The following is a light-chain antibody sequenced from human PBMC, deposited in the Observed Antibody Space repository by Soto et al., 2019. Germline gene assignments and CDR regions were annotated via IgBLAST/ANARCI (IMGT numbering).Light chain of an antibody. CDR2: DST. CDR3: QQSYSTLRT. CDR1: QSISSY. Sequence: DIQMTQSPTSLPASVGDRVTITCRASQSISSYLNWYQHKPGKAPNLLIYDSTNLQSGVPSRFSGSGSGTDFTLTISSLQPEDFATYYCQQSYSTLRTFGQGTKVEIK. J-gene: IGKJ1*01. V-gene: IGKV1-39*01.